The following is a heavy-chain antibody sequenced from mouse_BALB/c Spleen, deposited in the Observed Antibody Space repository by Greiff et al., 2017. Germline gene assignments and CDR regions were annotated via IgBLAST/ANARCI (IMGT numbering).Heavy chain of an antibody. Sequence: QVQLKQPGAELVMPGASVKMSCKASGYTFTDYWMHWVKQRPGQGLEWIGAIDTSDSYTSYNQKFKGKATLTVDESSSTAYMQLSSLTSEDSAVYYCARRRYGNFWYFDVWGAGTTVTVSS. V-gene: IGHV1-69*01. CDR2: IDTSDSYT. J-gene: IGHJ1*01. CDR1: GYTFTDYW. CDR3: ARRRYGNFWYFDV. D-gene: IGHD2-10*02.